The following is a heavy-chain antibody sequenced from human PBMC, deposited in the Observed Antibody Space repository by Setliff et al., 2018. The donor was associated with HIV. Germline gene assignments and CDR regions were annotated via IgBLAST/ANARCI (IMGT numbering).Heavy chain of an antibody. D-gene: IGHD6-19*01. CDR3: AKLPHSSAWYSPFYYFEY. J-gene: IGHJ4*02. CDR2: IQSDGSRT. CDR1: EFTFSSYA. Sequence: LRLSCATSEFTFSSYAMGWVRQAPERGPEWVSVIQSDGSRTSYSDSVRGRFTISRDNSKNTLFLEMSSLSADDTAIYYCAKLPHSSAWYSPFYYFEYWGQGTLVTVSS. V-gene: IGHV3-23*03.